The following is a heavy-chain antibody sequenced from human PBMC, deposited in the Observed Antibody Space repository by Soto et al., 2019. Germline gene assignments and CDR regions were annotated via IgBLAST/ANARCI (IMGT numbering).Heavy chain of an antibody. J-gene: IGHJ5*02. CDR3: AKDAPRREDIVVVVAAHNWFDP. Sequence: GGSLRLSCAASGFTFSSYAMSWVRQAPGKGLEWVSAISGSGGSTYYADSGKGRFTISRDNSKNTLVLQKNSLRAEDKAVYYCAKDAPRREDIVVVVAAHNWFDPWGQGTLVTVSS. CDR2: ISGSGGST. V-gene: IGHV3-23*01. CDR1: GFTFSSYA. D-gene: IGHD2-15*01.